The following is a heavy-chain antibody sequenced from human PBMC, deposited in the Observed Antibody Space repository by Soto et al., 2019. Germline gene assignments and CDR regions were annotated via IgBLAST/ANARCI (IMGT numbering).Heavy chain of an antibody. CDR1: RGSFSGFY. D-gene: IGHD6-25*01. CDR3: ARGRGYVYGSNFYGLDV. J-gene: IGHJ6*02. CDR2: INHSGTT. V-gene: IGHV4-34*01. Sequence: TSETLSLTCGVYRGSFSGFYRSWVRQTPGGGLEWIGEINHSGTTNYNPSFQNRVTISVDKSTNNFSLKMTSVTAADAAVYYCARGRGYVYGSNFYGLDVWGQGTTVTVSS.